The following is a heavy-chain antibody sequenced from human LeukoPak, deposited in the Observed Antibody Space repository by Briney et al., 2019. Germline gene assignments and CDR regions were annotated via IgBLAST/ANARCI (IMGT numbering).Heavy chain of an antibody. CDR3: ARQGAAGKYYYYYMDV. CDR2: IYPDDSNT. Sequence: GESLKISCQGSGYNFPIYWIGWVRLMPGQGLEWMGIIYPDDSNTIYGPSFQGQVTISADKSINTAYLEWSSLKASDTAIYYCARQGAAGKYYYYYMDVWGKGTTVTVSS. D-gene: IGHD6-13*01. V-gene: IGHV5-51*01. CDR1: GYNFPIYW. J-gene: IGHJ6*03.